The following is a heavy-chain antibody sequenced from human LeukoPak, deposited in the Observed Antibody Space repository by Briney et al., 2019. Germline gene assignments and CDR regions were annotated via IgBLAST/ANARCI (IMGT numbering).Heavy chain of an antibody. CDR3: ARLTMQSWYFDY. D-gene: IGHD3-10*01. J-gene: IGHJ4*02. CDR2: INHSGST. V-gene: IGHV4-38-2*02. Sequence: SETLSLTCTVSGYSISSGYYWSWIRQPPGKGLEWIGEINHSGSTNYNPSLKSRVTISVDTSKNQFSLKLSSVTAADTAVYYCARLTMQSWYFDYWGQGTLVTVSS. CDR1: GYSISSGYY.